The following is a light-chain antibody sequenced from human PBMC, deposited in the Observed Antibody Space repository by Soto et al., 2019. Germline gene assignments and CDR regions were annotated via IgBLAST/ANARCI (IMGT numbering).Light chain of an antibody. CDR1: QSVSGNY. CDR2: DAS. V-gene: IGKV3-20*01. Sequence: EVVMTQSPGALSLSRGEAAARCCRGSQSVSGNYLAWYQQKPGQSPRLVIYDASSRATGIPDRFSGSGSGTDFTLTISRLEPEDFAVYFCYQYDSSPWTFGQGTKVDIK. J-gene: IGKJ1*01. CDR3: YQYDSSPWT.